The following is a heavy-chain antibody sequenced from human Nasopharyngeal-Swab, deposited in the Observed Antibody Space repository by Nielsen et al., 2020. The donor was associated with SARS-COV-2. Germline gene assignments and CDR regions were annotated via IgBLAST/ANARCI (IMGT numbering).Heavy chain of an antibody. Sequence: WIRQPPGKGLEWVAVISYDGSNKYYADSVKGRFTISRDNSKSTLYLQMNSLRAEDTAVYYCAKATLGNAKYSTILYYFDYWGQGTLVTVSS. J-gene: IGHJ4*02. V-gene: IGHV3-30*18. D-gene: IGHD6-6*01. CDR3: AKATLGNAKYSTILYYFDY. CDR2: ISYDGSNK.